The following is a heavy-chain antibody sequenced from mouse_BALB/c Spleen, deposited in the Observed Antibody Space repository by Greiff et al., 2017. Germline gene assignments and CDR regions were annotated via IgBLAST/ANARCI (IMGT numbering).Heavy chain of an antibody. V-gene: IGHV5-12-1*01. CDR2: ISSGGGST. Sequence: EVQLVESGGDLVKPGGSLKLSCAASGFAFSSYDMSWVRQTPEKRLEWVAYISSGGGSTYYPDTVKGRFTISRDNAKNTLYLQMSSLKSEDTAMYYCARHLRFDYWGQGTTLTVSS. CDR3: ARHLRFDY. J-gene: IGHJ2*01. CDR1: GFAFSSYD.